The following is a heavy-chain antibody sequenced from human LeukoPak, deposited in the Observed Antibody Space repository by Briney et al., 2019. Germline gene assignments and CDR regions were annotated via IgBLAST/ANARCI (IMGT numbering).Heavy chain of an antibody. D-gene: IGHD4-17*01. CDR3: ARDWDGDDYYYYYMDV. CDR1: GGSISSGGYS. V-gene: IGHV4-30-4*07. J-gene: IGHJ6*03. Sequence: SETLSLTCAVSGGSISSGGYSWSWIRQPPGKGLEWIGYIYYSGSTYYNPSLKSRVTISVDTSKNQFSLKLSSVTAADTAVYYCARDWDGDDYYYYYMDVWGKGTTVTVSS. CDR2: IYYSGST.